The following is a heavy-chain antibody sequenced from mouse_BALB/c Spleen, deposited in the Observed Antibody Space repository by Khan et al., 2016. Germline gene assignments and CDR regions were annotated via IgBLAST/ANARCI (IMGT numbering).Heavy chain of an antibody. V-gene: IGHV1-12*01. D-gene: IGHD2-14*01. CDR1: GYTFTSYN. CDR2: IYPGNGDT. J-gene: IGHJ2*01. Sequence: QVQLQQSGAELVKPGASVKMSCKASGYTFTSYNMHWVKQTPGQGLEWIGAIYPGNGDTSYNQKFKGKATLTADKSSSTADMQLSSLTAEDSAVYYCAREGNYFDYWGQGTTLTVSS. CDR3: AREGNYFDY.